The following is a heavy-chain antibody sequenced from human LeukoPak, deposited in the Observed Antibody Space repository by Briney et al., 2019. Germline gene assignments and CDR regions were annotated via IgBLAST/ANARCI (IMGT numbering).Heavy chain of an antibody. Sequence: ASVKVSCKASGYTFTGYYMHWVRQAPGQGLEWMGRINPNSGGTNYAQKFQGRVTMTRDTSISTDYMELSRLRSDDTAVYYCARGAQVSTVMLPWGQGTLVTVSS. CDR2: INPNSGGT. D-gene: IGHD4-17*01. V-gene: IGHV1-2*06. J-gene: IGHJ4*02. CDR1: GYTFTGYY. CDR3: ARGAQVSTVMLP.